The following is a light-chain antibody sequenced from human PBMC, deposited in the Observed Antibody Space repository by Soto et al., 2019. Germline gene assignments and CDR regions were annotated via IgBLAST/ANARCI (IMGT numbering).Light chain of an antibody. V-gene: IGLV1-40*01. Sequence: QSVLTQPPSVSGAPGQRVTISCTGSSSNIGSRYDVHWYQQLPGTAPKLLIYGSSNRPSGVPDRFSASKSGTSASLAITGLQAEDEADYYCQSYDTSLRAVVFGGGTKLTVL. CDR3: QSYDTSLRAVV. CDR2: GSS. J-gene: IGLJ2*01. CDR1: SSNIGSRYD.